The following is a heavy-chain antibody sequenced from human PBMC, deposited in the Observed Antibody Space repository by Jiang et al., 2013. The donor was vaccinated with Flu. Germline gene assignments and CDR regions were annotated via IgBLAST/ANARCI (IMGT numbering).Heavy chain of an antibody. CDR1: GYTFTSYA. D-gene: IGHD3-22*01. V-gene: IGHV1-3*01. Sequence: SGAEVKKPGASVKVSCKASGYTFTSYAMHWVRQAPGQRLEWMGWINAGNGNTKYSQKFQGRVTITRDTSASTAYMELSSLRSEDTAVYYCARAVTYYYDSSGYWGLGYWGQGTLVTVSS. J-gene: IGHJ4*02. CDR3: ARAVTYYYDSSGYWGLGY. CDR2: INAGNGNT.